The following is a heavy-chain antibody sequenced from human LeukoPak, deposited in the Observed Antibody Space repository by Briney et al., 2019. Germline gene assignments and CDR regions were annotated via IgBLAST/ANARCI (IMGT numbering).Heavy chain of an antibody. Sequence: GGSLRLSCAASGFTVSSNYMSWVRQATGKGLEWVSGIGTAGEIYYPGSVKGRFTISRENAKNSLYLQMNSLRAGDTAVYYCARAAYSSTWYSRYFDLWGRGTLVTVSS. D-gene: IGHD6-13*01. CDR3: ARAAYSSTWYSRYFDL. CDR2: IGTAGEI. CDR1: GFTVSSNY. J-gene: IGHJ2*01. V-gene: IGHV3-13*01.